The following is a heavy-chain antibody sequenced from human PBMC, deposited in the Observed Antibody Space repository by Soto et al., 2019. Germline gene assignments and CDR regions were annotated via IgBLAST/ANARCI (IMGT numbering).Heavy chain of an antibody. V-gene: IGHV3-23*01. CDR1: GFTFSTYA. CDR3: AHPRGFGVFDAYDI. D-gene: IGHD3-10*01. CDR2: ISNSGGTI. Sequence: EGQLLESGGGLVQPGGSLRLSCAASGFTFSTYAMSWVRQAPGKGLEWVSAISNSGGTIYYADSVQGRSSISRDNSLNTLFLQMHSLRIEDTAVYYCAHPRGFGVFDAYDIWGQETMVTVSS. J-gene: IGHJ3*02.